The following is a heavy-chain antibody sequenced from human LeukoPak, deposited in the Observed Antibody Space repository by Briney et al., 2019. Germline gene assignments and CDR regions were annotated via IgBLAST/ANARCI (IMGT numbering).Heavy chain of an antibody. Sequence: GGSLRLSCAASGFTFSSYAMSWVRQAPGKGLEWVSAISGSGGSTYYADSVKGRFTISRDNPKNTLYLQMNSLRAEDTAVYYCAKSGIVVVTLYYFDYWGQGTLVTVSS. V-gene: IGHV3-23*01. CDR2: ISGSGGST. J-gene: IGHJ4*02. CDR3: AKSGIVVVTLYYFDY. D-gene: IGHD3-22*01. CDR1: GFTFSSYA.